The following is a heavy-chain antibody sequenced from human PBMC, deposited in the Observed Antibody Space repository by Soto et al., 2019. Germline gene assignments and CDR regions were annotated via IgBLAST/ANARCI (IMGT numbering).Heavy chain of an antibody. CDR2: IRSKAYGGTT. CDR3: TSVLRFLEGLFHY. J-gene: IGHJ4*02. Sequence: GGSLRLSCTACGFTFGDYAMSWVRQAPGKGLEWVGFIRSKAYGGTTEYAASVKGRFTISRDDSKSIAYLQMNSLKTEDTAVYYCTSVLRFLEGLFHYWGQGTLVTVSA. V-gene: IGHV3-49*04. D-gene: IGHD3-3*01. CDR1: GFTFGDYA.